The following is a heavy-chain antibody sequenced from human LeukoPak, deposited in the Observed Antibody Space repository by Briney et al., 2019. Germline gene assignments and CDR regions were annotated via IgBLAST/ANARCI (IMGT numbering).Heavy chain of an antibody. J-gene: IGHJ4*02. CDR3: ARGYDSGGYY. CDR2: IYSGGAT. CDR1: GFTVSSHY. Sequence: GGSLRLSCAASGFTVSSHYMNWVRQAPGKGLEWVSIIYSGGATYDADSVRGRFTISRDKSKDTLYLQMNSLRAEDTAVYYCARGYDSGGYYWGQGTLVTVSS. D-gene: IGHD3-22*01. V-gene: IGHV3-66*01.